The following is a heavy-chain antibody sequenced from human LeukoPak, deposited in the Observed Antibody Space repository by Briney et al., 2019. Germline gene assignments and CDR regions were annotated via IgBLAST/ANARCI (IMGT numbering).Heavy chain of an antibody. Sequence: GGSLRLSCAASGFIFSNYGMHWVRQAPGKGLEWVAVIAYDGSNKYYADSVKGRFTISRDNSENTLYLQMNSLRPEDTAVYYCAKVPMDAGWLVLDYWGQGTLVTVSS. D-gene: IGHD6-19*01. CDR1: GFIFSNYG. V-gene: IGHV3-30*18. CDR3: AKVPMDAGWLVLDY. J-gene: IGHJ4*02. CDR2: IAYDGSNK.